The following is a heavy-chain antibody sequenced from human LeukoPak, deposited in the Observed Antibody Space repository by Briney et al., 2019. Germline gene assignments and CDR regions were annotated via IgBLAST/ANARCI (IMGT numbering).Heavy chain of an antibody. J-gene: IGHJ4*02. V-gene: IGHV1-3*03. Sequence: ASVKVSCKASGYTFTSYAMHWVRQAPGQRLEWMGWINAGNGNTKYSQEFQGRVTITRDTSASTAYMELSSLRSEDMAVYYCARGIAAAGYCYFDYWGQGTLVTVSS. D-gene: IGHD6-13*01. CDR2: INAGNGNT. CDR1: GYTFTSYA. CDR3: ARGIAAAGYCYFDY.